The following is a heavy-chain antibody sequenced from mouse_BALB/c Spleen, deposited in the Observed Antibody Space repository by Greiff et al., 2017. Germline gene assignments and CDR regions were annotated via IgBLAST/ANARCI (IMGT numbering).Heavy chain of an antibody. CDR2: INPSTSYT. D-gene: IGHD2-1*01. CDR1: GYAFTSYW. CDR3: ARGYGNYDWYFDV. J-gene: IGHJ1*01. V-gene: IGHV1-7*01. Sequence: VQLQQSGAELAKPGASVKMSCKASGYAFTSYWMHWVKQRPGQGLEWIGYINPSTSYTEYNQKFKDKATLTADKSSSTAYMQLSSLTSEDSAVYYCARGYGNYDWYFDVWGAGTTVTVSS.